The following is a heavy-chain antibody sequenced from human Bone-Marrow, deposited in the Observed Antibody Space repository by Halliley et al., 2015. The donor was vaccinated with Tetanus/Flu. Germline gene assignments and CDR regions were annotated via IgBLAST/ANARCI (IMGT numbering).Heavy chain of an antibody. J-gene: IGHJ4*02. Sequence: LEWLGRTFYRSKWYNDYTVSVKSRITINPDTSKNQLSLQLNSVTPEDTAVYYCARGVTYPAYWGQGTLVTVSS. V-gene: IGHV6-1*01. CDR2: TFYRSKWYN. CDR3: ARGVTYPAY. D-gene: IGHD2-2*02.